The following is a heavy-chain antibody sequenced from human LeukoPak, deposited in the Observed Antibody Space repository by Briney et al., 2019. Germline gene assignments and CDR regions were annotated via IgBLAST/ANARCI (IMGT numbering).Heavy chain of an antibody. CDR3: AKVVLLTGYYTGFDY. D-gene: IGHD3-9*01. V-gene: IGHV3-53*01. CDR2: IYSGGST. Sequence: PGGSLRLSCAASGFTVSSNYMSWVRQAPGKGLEWVSVIYSGGSTYYADSVKGRFTISRDNSKNTLYLQMNSLRAEDTAVYYCAKVVLLTGYYTGFDYWGQGTLVTVSS. J-gene: IGHJ4*02. CDR1: GFTVSSNY.